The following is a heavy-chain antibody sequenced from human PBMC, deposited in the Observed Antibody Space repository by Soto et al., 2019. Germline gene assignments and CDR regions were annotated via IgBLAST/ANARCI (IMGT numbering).Heavy chain of an antibody. CDR3: ARDLQQLNYYYYGMDV. J-gene: IGHJ6*02. V-gene: IGHV3-30-3*01. CDR2: ISYDGSNK. D-gene: IGHD6-13*01. CDR1: GFTFSSYA. Sequence: GGSLRLSCAASGFTFSSYAMHWVRQAPGKGLEWVAVISYDGSNKYYADSVKGRLPISRDNSKNTRYLQMNSLRAEDTAVYYCARDLQQLNYYYYGMDVWGQGTTVTVSS.